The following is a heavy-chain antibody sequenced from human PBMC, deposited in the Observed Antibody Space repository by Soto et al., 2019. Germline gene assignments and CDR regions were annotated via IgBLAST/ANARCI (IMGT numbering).Heavy chain of an antibody. CDR3: ATLPPRIVVVMTDLPT. Sequence: SETLSLTCFVSGASISSTYWWSWVRQTPGKRLEWIGQIYHTGTTSYNPSLKNRVTISLDKSNNQYSLRLTSMTSADTAVYYCATLPPRIVVVMTDLPTWGQGTLVTVSS. V-gene: IGHV4-4*02. D-gene: IGHD2-15*01. CDR1: GASISSTYW. J-gene: IGHJ5*02. CDR2: IYHTGTT.